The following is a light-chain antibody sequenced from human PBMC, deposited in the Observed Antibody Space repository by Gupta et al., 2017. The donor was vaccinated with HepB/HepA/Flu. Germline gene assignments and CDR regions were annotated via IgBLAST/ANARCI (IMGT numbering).Light chain of an antibody. V-gene: IGKV1-5*03. CDR2: KAS. J-gene: IGKJ4*01. CDR1: QSISSW. Sequence: DIQMTQSPSTLAVSLGDRVTITCRSSQSISSWLAWYQQKPGKAPKVLIYKASSWESGVPSRFSGSGSGTEFTLTISRLQPDDFASYYCQQNNSYPLTFGGGTKVEI. CDR3: QQNNSYPLT.